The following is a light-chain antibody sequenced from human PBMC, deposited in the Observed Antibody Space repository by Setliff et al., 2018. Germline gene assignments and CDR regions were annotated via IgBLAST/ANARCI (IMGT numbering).Light chain of an antibody. V-gene: IGKV1-9*01. CDR3: QQFNSFPPYT. Sequence: DIQLTQSPPFLSASVGDRVTITCRASQDIRSFLGWYQQKPGKAPRLLIYAASTLEDGVPSRFSGSGSGTEFTLTVSGLQPEDLGTYYCQQFNSFPPYTFGQGTKVDIK. CDR1: QDIRSF. J-gene: IGKJ2*01. CDR2: AAS.